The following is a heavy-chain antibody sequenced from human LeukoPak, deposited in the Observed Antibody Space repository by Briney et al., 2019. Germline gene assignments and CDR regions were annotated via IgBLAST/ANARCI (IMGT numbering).Heavy chain of an antibody. CDR2: IYSDGSRT. Sequence: GGSLRLSCAGSGFTLSSNWMHWVRQAPGKGLVWVSRIYSDGSRTNYADSVKGRFTISRDNSKNTLYLQMNSLRAEDTAVYYCAKDPGEWNDGYYYYYMDVWGKGTTVTVSS. J-gene: IGHJ6*03. CDR3: AKDPGEWNDGYYYYYMDV. CDR1: GFTLSSNW. D-gene: IGHD1-1*01. V-gene: IGHV3-74*01.